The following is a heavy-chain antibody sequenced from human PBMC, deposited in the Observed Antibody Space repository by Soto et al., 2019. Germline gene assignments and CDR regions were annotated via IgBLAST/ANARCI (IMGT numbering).Heavy chain of an antibody. CDR1: GFTFSSYA. J-gene: IGHJ4*02. CDR3: AKGGGITMIVVVDFDY. Sequence: GGSLRLSCAASGFTFSSYAMSWVRQAPGKGLEWVSAISGSGGSTYYADSVKGRFTISRDNSKNTLYLQMNSLRAEDTAVYYCAKGGGITMIVVVDFDYWGQGTLVTVSS. D-gene: IGHD3-22*01. CDR2: ISGSGGST. V-gene: IGHV3-23*01.